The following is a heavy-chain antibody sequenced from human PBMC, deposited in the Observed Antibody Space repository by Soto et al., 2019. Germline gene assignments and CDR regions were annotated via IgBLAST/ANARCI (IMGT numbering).Heavy chain of an antibody. CDR2: ISGSGGST. J-gene: IGHJ4*02. D-gene: IGHD3-22*01. CDR3: AKDPTMIVKGDY. CDR1: GFTFSSYA. V-gene: IGHV3-23*01. Sequence: EVQLLESGGGLVQPGGSLRLSCAASGFTFSSYAMSWVRQAPGKGLEWVSAISGSGGSTYYADSVKGRFTISRDNSKNTLYRQMNSLRAEDTAVYYCAKDPTMIVKGDYWGQGTLVTVSS.